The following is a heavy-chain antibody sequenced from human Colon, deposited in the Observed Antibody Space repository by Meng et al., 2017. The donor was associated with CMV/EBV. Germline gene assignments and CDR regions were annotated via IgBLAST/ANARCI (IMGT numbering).Heavy chain of an antibody. D-gene: IGHD6-6*01. V-gene: IGHV1-18*01. CDR2: ISADNVHT. Sequence: VQLGQSGAEMKKPGASVKVSCKTSGYIFTYYGISWVRQAPGQGLEWMGWISADNVHTSHAQNVQDRVTMTTDTSTSTHYMELRNLRPDDTAVYYCARVYEYSSSWGVDYWGQGTLVTVSS. CDR1: GYIFTYYG. CDR3: ARVYEYSSSWGVDY. J-gene: IGHJ4*02.